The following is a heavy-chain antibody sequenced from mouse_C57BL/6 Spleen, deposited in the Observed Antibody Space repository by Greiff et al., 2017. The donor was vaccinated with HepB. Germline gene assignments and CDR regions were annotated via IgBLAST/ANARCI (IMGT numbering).Heavy chain of an antibody. CDR1: GFTFSSYA. Sequence: DVMLVESGGGLVKPGGSLKLSCAASGFTFSSYAMSWVRQTPEKRLEWVATISDGGSYTYYPDNVKGRFTISRDNAKNNLYLQMSHLKSEDTAMYYCAREGLDYYGSSYYFDYWGQGTTLTVSS. CDR3: AREGLDYYGSSYYFDY. CDR2: ISDGGSYT. V-gene: IGHV5-4*01. J-gene: IGHJ2*01. D-gene: IGHD1-1*01.